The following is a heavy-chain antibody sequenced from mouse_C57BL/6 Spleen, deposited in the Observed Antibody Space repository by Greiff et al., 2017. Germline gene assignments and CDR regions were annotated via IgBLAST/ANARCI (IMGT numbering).Heavy chain of an antibody. CDR2: ISSGGSYT. D-gene: IGHD2-2*01. CDR1: GFTFSSYG. V-gene: IGHV5-6*01. CDR3: ARDYGYDYWYFDV. Sequence: EVQGVESGGDLVKPGGSLKLSCAASGFTFSSYGMSWVRQTPDKRLEWVATISSGGSYTYYPDSVKGRFTISRDNAKNTLYLQMSSLKSEDTAMYYCARDYGYDYWYFDVWGTGTTVTVSS. J-gene: IGHJ1*03.